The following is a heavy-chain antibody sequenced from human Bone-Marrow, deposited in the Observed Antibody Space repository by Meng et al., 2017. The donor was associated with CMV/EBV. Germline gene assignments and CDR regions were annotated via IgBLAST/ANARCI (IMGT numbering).Heavy chain of an antibody. CDR1: GYSISSGYY. D-gene: IGHD3-3*01. V-gene: IGHV4-38-2*02. J-gene: IGHJ6*02. CDR2: INHSGST. CDR3: ARGDIWSGYYYYYYYYGMDV. Sequence: SETLSLTCTVSGYSISSGYYWGWIRQPPGKGLEWIGEINHSGSTNYNPSLKSRVTISVDTSKNQFSRKLSSVTAADTAVYYCARGDIWSGYYYYYYYYGMDVWGQGTTVTVSS.